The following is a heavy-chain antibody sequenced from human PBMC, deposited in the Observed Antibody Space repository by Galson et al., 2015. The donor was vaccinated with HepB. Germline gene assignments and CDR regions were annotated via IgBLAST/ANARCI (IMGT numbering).Heavy chain of an antibody. V-gene: IGHV3-33*01. CDR1: GFTFSSYG. CDR2: IWYDGSNK. Sequence: SLRLSCAASGFTFSSYGMHWVRQAPGKGLEWVAVIWYDGSNKYYADSVKGRFTISRDNSKNTLYLQMNSLRAEDTAVYYCAGGQYTSSWYGGNQEYGMDVWGHGTTVTVSS. D-gene: IGHD6-13*01. CDR3: AGGQYTSSWYGGNQEYGMDV. J-gene: IGHJ6*02.